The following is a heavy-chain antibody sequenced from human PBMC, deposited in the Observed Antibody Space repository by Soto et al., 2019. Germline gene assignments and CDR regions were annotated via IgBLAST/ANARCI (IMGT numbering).Heavy chain of an antibody. D-gene: IGHD5-18*01. CDR3: TRSYGYTFGGSLDN. J-gene: IGHJ4*02. V-gene: IGHV1-69*01. CDR1: GDTFNSYV. Sequence: QVQLVQSGPEVKKPGSSVKVSCKASGDTFNSYVITWVRQAPGQGLEWLGGIITAFGTTSYAQNFQDRLTMTADEAATTDHMELSSLTSDDTAMYYCTRSYGYTFGGSLDNWGQGTRVTVSS. CDR2: IITAFGTT.